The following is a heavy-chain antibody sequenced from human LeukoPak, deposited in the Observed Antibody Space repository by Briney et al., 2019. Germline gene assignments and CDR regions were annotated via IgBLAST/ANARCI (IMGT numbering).Heavy chain of an antibody. CDR2: IRDSGSST. D-gene: IGHD1-26*01. Sequence: GGSLRLSCAASGFTLSSYAMSWVRQAPGKGLEWVSAIRDSGSSTHYADSVKGRFTTSRDNSKNRLFLQMNSLRAEDTAIYYCAKYGPQDSGSSHFDYWGQGALVTVSS. CDR1: GFTLSSYA. J-gene: IGHJ4*02. V-gene: IGHV3-23*01. CDR3: AKYGPQDSGSSHFDY.